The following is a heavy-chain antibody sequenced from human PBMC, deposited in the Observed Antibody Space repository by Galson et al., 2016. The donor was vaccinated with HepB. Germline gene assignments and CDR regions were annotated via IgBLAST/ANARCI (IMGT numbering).Heavy chain of an antibody. V-gene: IGHV4-31*03. CDR3: ARAGGYYDSSGYWGAFDI. CDR2: IYYSGST. CDR1: GDSISSGGYY. D-gene: IGHD3-22*01. Sequence: TLSLTCTVSGDSISSGGYYWSWIRQHPGKGLEWIGYIYYSGSTYYNPSLKSRVTISVDTSKKQFSLKLSSLTAADTAVYYCARAGGYYDSSGYWGAFDIWGQGTMVTVSS. J-gene: IGHJ3*02.